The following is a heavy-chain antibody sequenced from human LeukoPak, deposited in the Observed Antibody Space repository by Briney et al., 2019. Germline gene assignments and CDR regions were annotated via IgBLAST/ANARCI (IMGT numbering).Heavy chain of an antibody. V-gene: IGHV3-21*01. CDR1: GFTFSSYV. J-gene: IGHJ5*02. CDR2: ISSSSSYK. D-gene: IGHD5-12*01. Sequence: GGSLRLSCVASGFTFSSYVMNWVRQAPGKGLEWVSSISSSSSYKYYADSVKGRFTISRDNGKNSLYLQMKSLRAEDTAVYYCARDAGNSGYGCDLWGQGTLVTVSS. CDR3: ARDAGNSGYGCDL.